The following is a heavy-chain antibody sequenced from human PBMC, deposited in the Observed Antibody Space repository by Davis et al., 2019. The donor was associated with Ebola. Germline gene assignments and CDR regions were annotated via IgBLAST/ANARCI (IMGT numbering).Heavy chain of an antibody. D-gene: IGHD3-10*01. J-gene: IGHJ4*02. CDR2: SNSDGSST. V-gene: IGHV3-74*01. CDR1: GFTFSNYG. CDR3: ARGRGVTPFDY. Sequence: GESLKISCAATGFTFSNYGMHWVRQAPGKGLVWVSRSNSDGSSTTYADSVKGRFTISRDNSKNTLYLQMGSLRAEDMAVYYCARGRGVTPFDYWGQGTLITVSS.